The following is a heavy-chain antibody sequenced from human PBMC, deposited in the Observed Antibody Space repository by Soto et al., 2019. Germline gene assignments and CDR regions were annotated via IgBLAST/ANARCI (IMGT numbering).Heavy chain of an antibody. CDR2: VSNSGNT. Sequence: PSETLSLTCSVSGDSVSIGNYYWSCMRQPPGKGLEWIGYVSNSGNTNYNPSLKSRVTISIDTSKNQFSLRLGSVTAADTAVYHCARTDSRGSWAAWFWGQGILVTVSS. CDR3: ARTDSRGSWAAWF. J-gene: IGHJ4*02. D-gene: IGHD3-22*01. CDR1: GDSVSIGNYY. V-gene: IGHV4-61*01.